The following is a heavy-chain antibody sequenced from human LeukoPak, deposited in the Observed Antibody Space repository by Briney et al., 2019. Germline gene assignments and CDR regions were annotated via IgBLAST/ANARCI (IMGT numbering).Heavy chain of an antibody. CDR3: ARVYSEVVPAARTVDY. V-gene: IGHV4-61*02. CDR1: GDSISSGSYY. Sequence: SQTLSLTCTVSGDSISSGSYYWSWIRQPAGKGLEWIGRMYTSGSTNYNPSLKSRVTISVDTSKNQFSLKLSSVTAADTAVYYCARVYSEVVPAARTVDYWGQGTLVTVSS. J-gene: IGHJ4*02. CDR2: MYTSGST. D-gene: IGHD2-2*01.